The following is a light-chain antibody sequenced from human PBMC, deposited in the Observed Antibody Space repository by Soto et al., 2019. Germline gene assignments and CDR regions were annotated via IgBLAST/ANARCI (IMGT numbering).Light chain of an antibody. CDR2: SKN. CDR3: ASWDDSLNGSNWV. CDR1: SSNVGSNT. Sequence: QPVLTQPPSASGTPGQRVTISCSGSSSNVGSNTVNWYQQLPGTAPKLLIYSKNQRPSGVPDRFSGSKSGTSASLAISGLQSEDEADYYCASWDDSLNGSNWVFGGGTQLTVL. J-gene: IGLJ3*02. V-gene: IGLV1-44*01.